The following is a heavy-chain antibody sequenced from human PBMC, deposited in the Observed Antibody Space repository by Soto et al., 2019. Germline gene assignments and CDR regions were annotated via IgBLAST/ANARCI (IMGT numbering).Heavy chain of an antibody. J-gene: IGHJ5*02. V-gene: IGHV4-38-2*01. CDR3: ARPGSAPHYDFWSGYHYEGWFDP. Sequence: SETLSLTCAVSGGSIISNYWWAWIRQSPGEGLVWIGSIYHSGTTYYNPSLESRVIISVDTSESRFALRLTSVTAADSAVYYCARPGSAPHYDFWSGYHYEGWFDPWGQGTLVTVSS. D-gene: IGHD3-3*01. CDR1: GGSIISNYW. CDR2: IYHSGTT.